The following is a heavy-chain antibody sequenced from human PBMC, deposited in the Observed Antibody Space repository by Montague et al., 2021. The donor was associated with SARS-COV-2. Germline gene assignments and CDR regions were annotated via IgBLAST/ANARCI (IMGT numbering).Heavy chain of an antibody. D-gene: IGHD3-22*01. CDR1: GGSISRYY. V-gene: IGHV4-59*01. Sequence: SETLSLTCTVSGGSISRYYWNWIRQSPGKGLEWIGYIYYTGSTSYNPSLNSRVSISVDTSNNQFSLRLSSVTAADTAVYYCAGMIVQHAGMDVWGQGTTVTVSS. CDR3: AGMIVQHAGMDV. J-gene: IGHJ6*02. CDR2: IYYTGST.